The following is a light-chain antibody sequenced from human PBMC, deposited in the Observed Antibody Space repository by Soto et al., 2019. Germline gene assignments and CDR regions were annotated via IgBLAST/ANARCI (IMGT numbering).Light chain of an antibody. CDR1: QSVSSY. Sequence: EIVLTQSPATLSLSPGERATLSCRASQSVSSYLAWYQQKPGQAPRLLIYDASNRATGIPARFSGSVSGTEFSLTISSLQAEDFAIYYCQQRITTPRTFGQGTKVDIK. J-gene: IGKJ1*01. CDR3: QQRITTPRT. CDR2: DAS. V-gene: IGKV3-11*01.